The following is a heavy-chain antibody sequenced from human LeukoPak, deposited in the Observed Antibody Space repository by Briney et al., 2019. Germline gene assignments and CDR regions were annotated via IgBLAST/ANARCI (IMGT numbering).Heavy chain of an antibody. D-gene: IGHD1-26*01. CDR1: GFTFSSYS. CDR2: ISSSSSYI. V-gene: IGHV3-21*01. CDR3: AREGATRRFDY. Sequence: GGSLRVSCAASGFTFSSYSMNWVRQAPGKGLEWVSSISSSSSYIYYADSVKGRFTISRDNAKNSLYLQMNSLRAEDTAVYYCAREGATRRFDYWGQGTLVTVSS. J-gene: IGHJ4*02.